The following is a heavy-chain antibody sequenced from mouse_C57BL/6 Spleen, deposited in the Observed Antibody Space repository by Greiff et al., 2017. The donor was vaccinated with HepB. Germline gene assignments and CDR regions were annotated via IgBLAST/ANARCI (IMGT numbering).Heavy chain of an antibody. CDR1: GYAFSSYW. CDR2: IYPGDGDT. J-gene: IGHJ2*01. CDR3: ARDPITAVVAFDV. D-gene: IGHD1-1*01. V-gene: IGHV1-80*01. Sequence: VQLQQSGAELVKPGASVKISCKASGYAFSSYWMNWVKQRPGKGLEWIGQIYPGDGDTNYNGKFKGKATLTADKSSSTAYMQLSSLTSEDSAVYFCARDPITAVVAFDVWGQGTTLTVSS.